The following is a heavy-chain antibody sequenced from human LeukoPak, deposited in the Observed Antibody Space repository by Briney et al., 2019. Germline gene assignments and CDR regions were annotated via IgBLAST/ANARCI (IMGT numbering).Heavy chain of an antibody. Sequence: PGGSLRLSCAASGFTFDDYTMHWVRQAPGKGLEWVSLISCDGGCTYYADSVKGRFTISRDNSKNSLYLQMNSLRTKDTALYYCAKDDAVAGFDYWGQGTLVTVSS. D-gene: IGHD6-19*01. V-gene: IGHV3-43*01. CDR3: AKDDAVAGFDY. J-gene: IGHJ4*02. CDR2: ISCDGGCT. CDR1: GFTFDDYT.